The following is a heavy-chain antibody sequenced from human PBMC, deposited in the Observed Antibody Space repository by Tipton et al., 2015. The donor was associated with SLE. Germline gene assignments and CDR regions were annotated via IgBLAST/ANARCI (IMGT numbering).Heavy chain of an antibody. CDR2: INYSGTT. J-gene: IGHJ4*02. CDR3: ASLVVVPAELGIGATEAIDF. Sequence: LRLSCTVSGGSISTSSYYWAWIRQPPGKGLECIGNINYSGTTSYNPSLKSRVTMSVDTSQNQFSLTLRSVTAADTAIYYCASLVVVPAELGIGATEAIDFWGQGTLVTVSS. CDR1: GGSISTSSYY. V-gene: IGHV4-39*07. D-gene: IGHD7-27*01.